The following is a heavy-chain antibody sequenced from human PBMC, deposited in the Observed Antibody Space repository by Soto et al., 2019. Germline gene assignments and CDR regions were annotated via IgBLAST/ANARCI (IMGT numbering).Heavy chain of an antibody. Sequence: SQTLSLTCDISGDSVSTNSATWDWIRQSPSRGLEWLERTYYRSKWFTDYAVSVNSRITISPDMYNNRISLQLNWVPPDDMAGYYCVRLIGNSWIDSWGQGTVVTVSS. CDR2: TYYRSKWFT. CDR3: VRLIGNSWIDS. J-gene: IGHJ5*01. CDR1: GDSVSTNSAT. V-gene: IGHV6-1*01. D-gene: IGHD2-2*03.